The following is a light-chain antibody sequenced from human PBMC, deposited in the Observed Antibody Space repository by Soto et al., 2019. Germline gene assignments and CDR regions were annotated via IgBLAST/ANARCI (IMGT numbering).Light chain of an antibody. CDR1: QDISTW. Sequence: DIQMTQSPSSVSGSVGDRVTISCRASQDISTWLAWFQQKPGKAPKLLIYAASSLQSGVPSRFSGSGSGTVFTLTISSLQPEDFATYFCQQASSIPPPTFGQGTRLEIK. CDR3: QQASSIPPPT. CDR2: AAS. V-gene: IGKV1-12*01. J-gene: IGKJ5*01.